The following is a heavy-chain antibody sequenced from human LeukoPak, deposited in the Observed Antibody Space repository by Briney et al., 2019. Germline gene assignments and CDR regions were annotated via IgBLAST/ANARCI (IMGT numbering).Heavy chain of an antibody. CDR3: ARAVAREWLLQVPNWFDP. Sequence: AASVKVSCKASGYTFTSYYMHWVRQAPGQGLEWMGIINPSGGSTSYAQKFQGRVTMTRDTSTSTVYMELSSLRSEDTAVYYCARAVAREWLLQVPNWFDPWGQGTLVTVSS. D-gene: IGHD3-3*01. CDR1: GYTFTSYY. V-gene: IGHV1-46*01. J-gene: IGHJ5*02. CDR2: INPSGGST.